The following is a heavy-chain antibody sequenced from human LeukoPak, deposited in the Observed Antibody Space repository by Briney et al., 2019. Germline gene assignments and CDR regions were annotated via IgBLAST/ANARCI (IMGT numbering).Heavy chain of an antibody. Sequence: PSETLSLTCAVYGGSLSGYYWSSIRQPPGKGLEWNGEINHSGSTNYNPSLKSRVTISVDTSKNQFSLKLSSVTAADTAVYYCARDGGYSSGWYGPFDYWGQGTLVSVSS. CDR2: INHSGST. CDR1: GGSLSGYY. V-gene: IGHV4-34*01. D-gene: IGHD6-19*01. J-gene: IGHJ4*02. CDR3: ARDGGYSSGWYGPFDY.